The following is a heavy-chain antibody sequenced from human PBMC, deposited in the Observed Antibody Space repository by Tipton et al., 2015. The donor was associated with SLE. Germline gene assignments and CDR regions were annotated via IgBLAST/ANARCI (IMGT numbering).Heavy chain of an antibody. D-gene: IGHD6-6*01. CDR3: ARWYSRSSYFFDF. CDR2: LFPGGNT. V-gene: IGHV4-4*07. Sequence: TLSLTCTVSGDSISIYYWSWIRQPAEKGLEWIGRLFPGGNTNYNPSLESRVSISMNTSQNQFSLRLTTVTAADTAVYFCARWYSRSSYFFDFWGQCMLVTVSS. J-gene: IGHJ4*02. CDR1: GDSISIYY.